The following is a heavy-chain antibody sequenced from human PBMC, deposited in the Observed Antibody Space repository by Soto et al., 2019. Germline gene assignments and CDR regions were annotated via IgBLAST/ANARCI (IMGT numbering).Heavy chain of an antibody. Sequence: GGSLSLSGTVSGFAFNNYGINWVRQAPGKGLEWVSSISKSDYTYYSDSVKGRFTISRDNAKNSVSLQMNTLRVEDTAVYYCAREDSIIIPAVSDFWGQGTLVTVSS. CDR1: GFAFNNYG. V-gene: IGHV3-21*01. CDR3: AREDSIIIPAVSDF. CDR2: ISKSDYT. J-gene: IGHJ4*02. D-gene: IGHD2-2*01.